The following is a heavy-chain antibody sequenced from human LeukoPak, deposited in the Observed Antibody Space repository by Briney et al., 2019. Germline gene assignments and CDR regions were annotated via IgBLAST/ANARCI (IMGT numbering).Heavy chain of an antibody. V-gene: IGHV3-23*01. CDR1: GFTFGSYA. CDR2: ISYSGDST. D-gene: IGHD1-1*01. J-gene: IGHJ4*02. Sequence: PGGSLRLSCAASGFTFGSYAMTWVRQAPGKGLEWVSGISYSGDSTYYADSVRGRFTISRDNSKNTLYLQMSSLRAEDTAVYYCMKRERFPDGGQQWGRGTLVTVSS. CDR3: MKRERFPDGGQQ.